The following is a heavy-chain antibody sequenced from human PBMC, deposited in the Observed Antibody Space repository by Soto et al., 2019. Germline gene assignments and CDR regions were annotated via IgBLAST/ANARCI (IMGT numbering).Heavy chain of an antibody. CDR1: GFTLPGYS. CDR3: AGSSTFYDY. CDR2: ISSSSDTI. J-gene: IGHJ4*02. V-gene: IGHV3-48*01. D-gene: IGHD6-6*01. Sequence: GGSLRLSCAPSGFTLPGYSMNWVRQAPGKGLEWVSYISSSSDTIYYADSVKGRFTISRDNAKNLLYLQTKSLRAEDTAVYYCAGSSTFYDYWGQGTPVTVSS.